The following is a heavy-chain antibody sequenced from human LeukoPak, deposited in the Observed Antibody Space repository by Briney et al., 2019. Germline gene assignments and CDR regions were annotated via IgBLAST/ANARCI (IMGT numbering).Heavy chain of an antibody. D-gene: IGHD3-22*01. J-gene: IGHJ4*02. Sequence: GESLKISCKGSGYSFTSYWIGWVRQMPGKGLEWMGIIYPGDSDTRYSPSFQGQVTISADKSISTAYLQWSSLKASDTAIYCARRTGQAVVESVDYWGQGTLVTVSS. CDR2: IYPGDSDT. CDR1: GYSFTSYW. CDR3: ARRTGQAVVESVDY. V-gene: IGHV5-51*01.